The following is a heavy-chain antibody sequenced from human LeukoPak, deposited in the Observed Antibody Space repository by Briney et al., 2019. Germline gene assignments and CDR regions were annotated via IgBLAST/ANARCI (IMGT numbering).Heavy chain of an antibody. CDR3: AKASWVSTADAVL. D-gene: IGHD3-16*01. CDR2: LRGNGDA. V-gene: IGHV3-23*01. CDR1: GFTFSSYA. J-gene: IGHJ4*02. Sequence: PGGSLTLSCVASGFTFSSYAMSWVRETPARGLEWVSSLRGNGDAFYADSVKGRFTLSRDESRNTVYLQLNKLRVEDTAIYYCAKASWVSTADAVLWGQKTVVTVSS.